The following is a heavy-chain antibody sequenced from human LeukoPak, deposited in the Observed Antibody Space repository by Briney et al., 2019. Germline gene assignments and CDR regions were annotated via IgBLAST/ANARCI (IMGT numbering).Heavy chain of an antibody. V-gene: IGHV3-33*06. CDR3: AKERSLRDAFDI. Sequence: PGGSLRLSCAASGFTFSSYGMRWVRQAPGKGLEWVAVIWYDGSNKYYADSVKGRFTISRDNSKNTLYLQMNSLRAEDTAVYYCAKERSLRDAFDIWGQGTMVTVSS. CDR2: IWYDGSNK. CDR1: GFTFSSYG. D-gene: IGHD5-24*01. J-gene: IGHJ3*02.